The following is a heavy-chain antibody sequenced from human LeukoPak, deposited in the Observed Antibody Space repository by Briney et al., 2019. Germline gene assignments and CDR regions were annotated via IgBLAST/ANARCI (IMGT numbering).Heavy chain of an antibody. CDR3: ARPAYCSSTSCYLSNWFDP. Sequence: GASVKVSCKTSGYTFTNYDINWVRQATGQGLEWMGWMNPNSGNTGYAQKFQGRVTITRDTSISTAYMELSRLRSDDTAVYYCARPAYCSSTSCYLSNWFDPWGQGTLVTVSS. V-gene: IGHV1-8*03. CDR1: GYTFTNYD. CDR2: MNPNSGNT. J-gene: IGHJ5*02. D-gene: IGHD2-2*01.